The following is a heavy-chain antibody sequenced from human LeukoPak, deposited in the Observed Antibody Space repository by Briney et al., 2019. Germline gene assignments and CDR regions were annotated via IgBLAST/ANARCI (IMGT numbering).Heavy chain of an antibody. CDR1: GFTFSSYE. CDR3: ARQHTYDSRYFDS. V-gene: IGHV3-48*03. CDR2: ISDSGGTI. D-gene: IGHD3-16*01. Sequence: GGSLRLSCAASGFTFSSYEINWVRQAPGRGLEWVSYISDSGGTIYYADSVKGRFTISRDNAKNSLYLQMNSLRAEDTAVYYCARQHTYDSRYFDSWGQGTLVTVSS. J-gene: IGHJ4*02.